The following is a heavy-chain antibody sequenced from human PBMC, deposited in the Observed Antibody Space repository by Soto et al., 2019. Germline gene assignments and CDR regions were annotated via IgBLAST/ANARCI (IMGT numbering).Heavy chain of an antibody. V-gene: IGHV1-18*01. CDR2: ISAYNGNT. CDR1: GYTFTSYG. D-gene: IGHD2-15*01. Sequence: GASVKVSCKASGYTFTSYGISWVRQAPGQGLEWMGGISAYNGNTNYAQKLQGRVTMTTDTSTSTAYMELRSLRSDDTAVYYCAREPSAVRGYFSGGSCPGTYYYYGMDVWGQGTTVTVSS. CDR3: AREPSAVRGYFSGGSCPGTYYYYGMDV. J-gene: IGHJ6*02.